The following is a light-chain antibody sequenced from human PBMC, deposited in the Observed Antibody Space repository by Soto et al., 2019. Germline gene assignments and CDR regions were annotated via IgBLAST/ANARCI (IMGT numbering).Light chain of an antibody. Sequence: DIQMTQSPSSLSASVGDRVTITCQASQDISNYLNWYQQKPGKAPKLLIYDASNLETGVPSRFSGSGSGTDFTFTISSLQPEDIATYYCQQYDNLPSRTFGQGT. J-gene: IGKJ1*01. V-gene: IGKV1-33*01. CDR3: QQYDNLPSRT. CDR2: DAS. CDR1: QDISNY.